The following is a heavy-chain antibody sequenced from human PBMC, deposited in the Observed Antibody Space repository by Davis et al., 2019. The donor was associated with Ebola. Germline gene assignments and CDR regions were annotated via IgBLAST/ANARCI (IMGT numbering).Heavy chain of an antibody. J-gene: IGHJ4*02. Sequence: SETLSLTCAVSGGSISSSNWWSWVRQPPGKGLEWIGEIYHSGSTNYNPSLKSRVTISVDKSKNQFPLKLSSVTAADTAVYYCARDRSYDYGDYVLYYWGQGTLVTVSS. CDR1: GGSISSSNW. CDR3: ARDRSYDYGDYVLYY. D-gene: IGHD4-17*01. V-gene: IGHV4-4*02. CDR2: IYHSGST.